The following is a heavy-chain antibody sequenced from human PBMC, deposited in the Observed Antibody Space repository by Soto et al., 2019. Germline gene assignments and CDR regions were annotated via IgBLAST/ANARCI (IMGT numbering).Heavy chain of an antibody. J-gene: IGHJ4*02. D-gene: IGHD6-19*01. Sequence: EVQLVESGGDLVQPGGSLRLSCAASGFTVTSDYMSWVRQAPGKGLEWVSTIYSGDNTYYADSVKGRFIISRDKSKNTLYLQINNMRAEDTAVYYCARFPRIARAALDCGGQGTLVPVSS. CDR1: GFTVTSDY. CDR2: IYSGDNT. V-gene: IGHV3-66*01. CDR3: ARFPRIARAALDC.